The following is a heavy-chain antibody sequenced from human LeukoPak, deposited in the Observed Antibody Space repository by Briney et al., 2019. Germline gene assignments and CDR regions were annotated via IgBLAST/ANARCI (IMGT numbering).Heavy chain of an antibody. D-gene: IGHD6-6*01. CDR3: AKDYGSSSGLAN. CDR1: GFTFSSYG. CDR2: ISYDGSNK. Sequence: PEGSLRLSCAASGFTFSSYGMHWVRQAPGKGLEWVAVISYDGSNKYYADSVKGRFTISRDNSKNTLYLQMNSLRAEDTAVYYCAKDYGSSSGLANWGQGTLVTVSS. J-gene: IGHJ4*02. V-gene: IGHV3-30*18.